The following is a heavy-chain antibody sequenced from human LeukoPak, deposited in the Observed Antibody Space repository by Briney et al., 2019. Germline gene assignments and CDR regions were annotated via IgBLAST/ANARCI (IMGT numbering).Heavy chain of an antibody. J-gene: IGHJ5*02. CDR3: ARGRYCSSTSCYYNWFDP. D-gene: IGHD2-2*01. CDR1: GGSIGSYY. Sequence: SETLSLTCTVSGGSIGSYYWSWIRQPAGKGLEWIGRIYTSGSTNYNPSLKSRVTMSVDTSKNQFSLKLSSVTAADTAVYYCARGRYCSSTSCYYNWFDPWGQGTLVTVSS. V-gene: IGHV4-4*07. CDR2: IYTSGST.